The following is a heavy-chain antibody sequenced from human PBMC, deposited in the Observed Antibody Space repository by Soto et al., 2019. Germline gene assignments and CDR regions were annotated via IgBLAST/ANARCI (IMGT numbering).Heavy chain of an antibody. J-gene: IGHJ3*02. Sequence: ASVKVSCKASGYTFTGYYMHWVRQAPGQGLEWMGWINPNSGGTNYAQKFQGWVTMTRDTSISTAYMELSRLRSDDTAVYYCARVGALANDAFDIWGRGTMVTVSS. CDR3: ARVGALANDAFDI. D-gene: IGHD1-26*01. CDR1: GYTFTGYY. CDR2: INPNSGGT. V-gene: IGHV1-2*04.